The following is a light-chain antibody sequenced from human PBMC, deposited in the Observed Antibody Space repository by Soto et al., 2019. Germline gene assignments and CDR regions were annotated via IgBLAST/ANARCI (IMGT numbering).Light chain of an antibody. J-gene: IGKJ2*01. CDR2: GAS. V-gene: IGKV3-15*01. Sequence: EVVLTQSPATLSVSPGESATLSCRASQTVSRSLAWYQHKPGQAPRLLIYGASTRAAGVPGRFSGSGSGTDFTLTISSLQSEDFAVYYCQQYIDWPPYTFGQGTKLQIK. CDR1: QTVSRS. CDR3: QQYIDWPPYT.